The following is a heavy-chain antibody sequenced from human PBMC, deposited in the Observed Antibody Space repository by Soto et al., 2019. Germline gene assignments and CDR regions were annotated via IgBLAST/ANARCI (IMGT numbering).Heavy chain of an antibody. Sequence: EVQLLESGGGLVQPGGSLRLSCAASGFTFSTYALNWVRQAPGKGLEWVSAIGGRGGSTYFADSVKGRFSISRDSSKNTQYLQMRSLRAEDTAVDYCAKDGHGYRPYCFEYWGQGSLVTASS. CDR2: IGGRGGST. CDR3: AKDGHGYRPYCFEY. J-gene: IGHJ4*02. V-gene: IGHV3-23*01. CDR1: GFTFSTYA. D-gene: IGHD3-16*02.